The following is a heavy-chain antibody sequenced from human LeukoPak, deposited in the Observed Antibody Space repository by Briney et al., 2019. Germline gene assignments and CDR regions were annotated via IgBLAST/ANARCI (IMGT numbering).Heavy chain of an antibody. J-gene: IGHJ4*02. CDR3: ARHFDYSTSWDPFDY. CDR2: IYYSGST. CDR1: GGSISSYY. Sequence: PSETLSLTCTVSGGSISSYYWIWIRQPPGKGLEWIGYIYYSGSTNYNPSLKSRVTISVDTSKNQFSLKLRSVTAADTAVYYCARHFDYSTSWDPFDYWGQGTLVTVSS. D-gene: IGHD2-2*01. V-gene: IGHV4-59*08.